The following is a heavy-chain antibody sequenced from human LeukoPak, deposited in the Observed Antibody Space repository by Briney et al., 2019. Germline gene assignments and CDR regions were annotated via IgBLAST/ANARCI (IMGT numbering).Heavy chain of an antibody. Sequence: ASVKVSCKASGYTFTSYDINWVRQATGQGLEWMGWMNPNSGNTGYAQKFQGRVTMTRNTSISTAYMELSSLRSEDTAVYCCARRLRYYYDSSGYSGYWGQGTLVTVSS. CDR1: GYTFTSYD. D-gene: IGHD3-22*01. J-gene: IGHJ4*02. CDR3: ARRLRYYYDSSGYSGY. CDR2: MNPNSGNT. V-gene: IGHV1-8*01.